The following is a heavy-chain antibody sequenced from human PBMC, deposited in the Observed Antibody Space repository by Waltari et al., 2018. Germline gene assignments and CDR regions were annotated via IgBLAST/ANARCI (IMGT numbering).Heavy chain of an antibody. V-gene: IGHV5-51*03. J-gene: IGHJ4*02. CDR1: GYSFTSYW. CDR3: ARLSSGSGYYYSPRFDY. CDR2: IYPGDSET. D-gene: IGHD3-22*01. Sequence: EVQLVQSGAEVKKPGESLKISCKGSGYSFTSYWIGWVRQMPGKGLEWMGIIYPGDSETRYSPSVQGQVTISADKSISTAYLQWSSLKASDTAMYYCARLSSGSGYYYSPRFDYWGQGTLVTVSS.